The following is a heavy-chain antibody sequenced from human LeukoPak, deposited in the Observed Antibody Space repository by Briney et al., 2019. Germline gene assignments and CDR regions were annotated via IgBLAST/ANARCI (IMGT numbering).Heavy chain of an antibody. CDR2: IYPGDSDT. V-gene: IGHV5-51*01. Sequence: GASVKVSCKASGYTFGTYDINWVRQMPGKGLEWMGIIYPGDSDTRYSPSFQGQVTISADKSISTAYLQWSSLKASDTAMYYCARRRQQLVSPGDYWGQGTLVTVSS. CDR3: ARRRQQLVSPGDY. CDR1: GYTFGTYD. D-gene: IGHD6-13*01. J-gene: IGHJ4*02.